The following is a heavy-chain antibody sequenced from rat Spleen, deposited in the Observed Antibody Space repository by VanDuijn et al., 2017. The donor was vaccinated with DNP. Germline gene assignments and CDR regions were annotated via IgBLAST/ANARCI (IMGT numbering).Heavy chain of an antibody. Sequence: EVQLVESGGGLVQPGRSLILSCVASGFTFDNYWMTWIRQAPGKGLEWVASITNSGGSTYYLDSVKGRLTISRDNAKSTLYLQMNSLQTEDTAMYCCAPGYFDYWGQGVMVTVSS. V-gene: IGHV5-31*01. CDR2: ITNSGGST. CDR1: GFTFDNYW. CDR3: APGYFDY. J-gene: IGHJ2*01. D-gene: IGHD1-4*01.